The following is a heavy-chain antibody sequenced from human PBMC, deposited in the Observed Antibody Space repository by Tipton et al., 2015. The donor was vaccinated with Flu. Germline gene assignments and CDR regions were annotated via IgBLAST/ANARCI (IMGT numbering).Heavy chain of an antibody. Sequence: LRLSCTVSGGSTSTYYWSCLRQSPGKGLEWIANVYYTGSTNYNPSLESRVTVSVDTSRNKFSLKLRSVTAADTAVYYCAKGLDFSNRWLDPWGQGTLVTVSS. D-gene: IGHD4-11*01. V-gene: IGHV4-59*01. J-gene: IGHJ5*02. CDR3: AKGLDFSNRWLDP. CDR2: VYYTGST. CDR1: GGSTSTYY.